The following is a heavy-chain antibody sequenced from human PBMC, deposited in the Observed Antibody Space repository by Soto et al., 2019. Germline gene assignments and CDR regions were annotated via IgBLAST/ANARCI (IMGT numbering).Heavy chain of an antibody. V-gene: IGHV4-30-4*01. J-gene: IGHJ4*02. Sequence: QVQLQESGPGLVQPSQTLSLTCTVSGGSISTGDYYWSWIRQPPGKGLEWIGYIYYSGSTYYNPSLKSRLTISVDTSKNQFSLKLSSVTAADTAVYYCAGRNFGGNTYFDYWGQGTLVTVSS. CDR2: IYYSGST. D-gene: IGHD2-15*01. CDR3: AGRNFGGNTYFDY. CDR1: GGSISTGDYY.